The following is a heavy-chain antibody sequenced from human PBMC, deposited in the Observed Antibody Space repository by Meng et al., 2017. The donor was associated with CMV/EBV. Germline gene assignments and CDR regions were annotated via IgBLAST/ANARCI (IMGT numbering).Heavy chain of an antibody. D-gene: IGHD1-26*01. CDR3: ARDRPWEPLDY. J-gene: IGHJ4*02. V-gene: IGHV3-74*01. Sequence: GESLKISCAASGFTFSSYWMHWVRQAPGKGLVWVSRINSDGSSTSYADSVKGRFTISRDNAKNTLYLQMNSLGAEDTAVYYCARDRPWEPLDYWGQGTLVTVSS. CDR2: INSDGSST. CDR1: GFTFSSYW.